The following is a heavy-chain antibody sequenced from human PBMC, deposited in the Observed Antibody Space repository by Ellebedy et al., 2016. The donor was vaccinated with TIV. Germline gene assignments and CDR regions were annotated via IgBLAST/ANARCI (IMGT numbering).Heavy chain of an antibody. V-gene: IGHV4-34*01. CDR1: GGSFSGYY. Sequence: SETLSLXXAVYGGSFSGYYWSWIRQPPGKGLEWIGEINHSGSTNYNPSLKSRVTISVDTSKNQFSLKLSSVTAADTAVYYCAGPVLRYFDWLDYGMDVWGQGTTVTVSS. J-gene: IGHJ6*02. CDR2: INHSGST. D-gene: IGHD3-9*01. CDR3: AGPVLRYFDWLDYGMDV.